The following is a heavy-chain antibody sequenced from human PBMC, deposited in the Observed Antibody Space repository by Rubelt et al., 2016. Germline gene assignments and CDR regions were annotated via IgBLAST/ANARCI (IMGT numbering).Heavy chain of an antibody. J-gene: IGHJ4*02. V-gene: IGHV3-9*01. Sequence: MHWVRQAPGKGLEWVSGISWNSGSIGYADSVKGRFTISRDNAKNSLYLQMNSLRAEDTALYYCAKDIGSGSEYWGQGTLVTVSS. CDR2: ISWNSGSI. D-gene: IGHD1-26*01. CDR3: AKDIGSGSEY.